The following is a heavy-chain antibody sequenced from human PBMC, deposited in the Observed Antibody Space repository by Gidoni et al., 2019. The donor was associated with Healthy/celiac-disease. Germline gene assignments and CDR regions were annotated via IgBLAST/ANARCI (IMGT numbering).Heavy chain of an antibody. D-gene: IGHD2-15*01. CDR1: GFTFRSYA. CDR2: ISYDGRNK. V-gene: IGHV3-30*04. Sequence: QVQLVESGGGVVQPGRSLRLSCAPSGFTFRSYAIHWVGQSPGKGLEWVAVISYDGRNKYYADSVKGRFTISRDNSKNTLYLQMNSLRAEDTAVYYCARDREIVVVVAATPFYFDYWGQGTLVTVSS. J-gene: IGHJ4*02. CDR3: ARDREIVVVVAATPFYFDY.